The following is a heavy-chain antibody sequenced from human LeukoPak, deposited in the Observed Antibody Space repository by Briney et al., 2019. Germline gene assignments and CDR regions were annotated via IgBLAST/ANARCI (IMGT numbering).Heavy chain of an antibody. CDR2: INHTGNT. J-gene: IGHJ5*02. D-gene: IGHD3-10*01. Sequence: SETPSLTCAVYGGSFSGYYWNWIRQPPGKGLEWIGEINHTGNTNYNPSLKSRVTISVDTSKNQFSLKLSSVTAADTAVYYCARHPVAYYYGSGSYYNWFDPWGQGTLVTVSS. V-gene: IGHV4-34*01. CDR3: ARHPVAYYYGSGSYYNWFDP. CDR1: GGSFSGYY.